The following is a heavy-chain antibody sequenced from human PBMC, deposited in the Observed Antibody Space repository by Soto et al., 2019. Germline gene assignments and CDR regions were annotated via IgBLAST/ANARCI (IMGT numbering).Heavy chain of an antibody. D-gene: IGHD6-19*01. V-gene: IGHV3-23*01. CDR1: GFPFSHYA. CDR2: ISGSGDSA. CDR3: GKERRGSGWSVCNF. J-gene: IGHJ4*02. Sequence: VGSLRLSCTASGFPFSHYAMNWVRQGPGTRLEWVADISGSGDSARYADSVRGRFTISRDNSRGTLYLQMNSLRVDDTAVYYCGKERRGSGWSVCNFWGQGALVTVSS.